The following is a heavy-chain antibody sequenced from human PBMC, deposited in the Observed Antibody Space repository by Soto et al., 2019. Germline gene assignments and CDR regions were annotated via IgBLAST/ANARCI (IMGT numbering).Heavy chain of an antibody. V-gene: IGHV1-69*06. D-gene: IGHD2-15*01. J-gene: IGHJ5*02. Sequence: QVQLVQSGAEVKKPGSSLRVSCKASGGTFSSYAISWVRQAPGQGLEWMGGIIALFGTANYAQKFQGRVTITADNSTSTAQMDLRSLRARDTARYYCAIFTITLFAMMRWLEPRGQGALVTVSS. CDR1: GGTFSSYA. CDR2: IIALFGTA. CDR3: AIFTITLFAMMRWLEP.